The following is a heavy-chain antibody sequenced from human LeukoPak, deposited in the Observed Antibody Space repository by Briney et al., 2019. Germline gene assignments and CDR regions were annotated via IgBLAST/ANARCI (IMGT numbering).Heavy chain of an antibody. Sequence: SETLSLTCTVSGGSITSYYWSWIRQPAGKGLEWIGYIYCSGSTNYNPSLKSRVTISVDTSKNQFSLKLSSVTAADTAVYYCARDNYDILTGYYNRYFDLWGRGTPVTVSS. D-gene: IGHD3-9*01. CDR3: ARDNYDILTGYYNRYFDL. CDR2: IYCSGST. J-gene: IGHJ2*01. V-gene: IGHV4-59*01. CDR1: GGSITSYY.